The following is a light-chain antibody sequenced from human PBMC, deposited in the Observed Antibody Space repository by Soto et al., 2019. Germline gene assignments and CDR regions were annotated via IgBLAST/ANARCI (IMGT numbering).Light chain of an antibody. V-gene: IGLV1-40*01. CDR2: GNS. CDR3: QSYDSSLRGSV. J-gene: IGLJ3*02. Sequence: QSVLTQPPSVSGAPGQRVTISCTGSSSNIGAGYDVHWYQQLPGTAPKLLIYGNSNRPSGVPDRFSGSKSGTSASLAITGLQAEDEAVYYCQSYDSSLRGSVFGGGTKVTVL. CDR1: SSNIGAGYD.